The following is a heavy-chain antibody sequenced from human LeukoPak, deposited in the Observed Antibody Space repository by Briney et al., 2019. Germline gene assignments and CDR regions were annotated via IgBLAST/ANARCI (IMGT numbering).Heavy chain of an antibody. Sequence: GGSLRLSCAASGFTFSSYWMHWVRQAPGKGLVWVSRINSDGSSTSYADSVKGRFTISRDNAKNTLYLQMNSLRAEDTAVYYCASDGAKFGALTYYYYYMDVWGKGTTVTVSS. V-gene: IGHV3-74*01. CDR1: GFTFSSYW. CDR3: ASDGAKFGALTYYYYYMDV. J-gene: IGHJ6*03. D-gene: IGHD3-10*01. CDR2: INSDGSST.